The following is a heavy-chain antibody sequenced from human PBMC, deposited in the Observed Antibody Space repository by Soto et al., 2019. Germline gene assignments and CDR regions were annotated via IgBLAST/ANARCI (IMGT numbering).Heavy chain of an antibody. Sequence: QLQLQESGSGLVKPSQTLSLTCAVSGGSISSGGYSWSWIRQPPGKGLEWIGYIYHSGSTYYNPSLKSRVTTXXDXSXNQFSLKLSSVTAADTAVYYCAREGDGDYVGGWFDPWGQGTLVTVSS. CDR3: AREGDGDYVGGWFDP. D-gene: IGHD4-17*01. CDR2: IYHSGST. CDR1: GGSISSGGYS. V-gene: IGHV4-30-2*01. J-gene: IGHJ5*02.